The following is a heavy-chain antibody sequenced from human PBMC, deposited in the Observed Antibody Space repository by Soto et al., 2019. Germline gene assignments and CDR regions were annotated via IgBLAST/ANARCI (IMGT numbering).Heavy chain of an antibody. CDR1: GYTFTRYC. J-gene: IGHJ5*02. CDR3: ARGGDYYDSSGCSWFDP. Sequence: ASVKVSCKASGYTFTRYCISWVREAPGQGLEWMGWISAYNGNTNYAQKLQGRVTMTTDTSTSTAYMELRSLRSDDTAVYYCARGGDYYDSSGCSWFDPWGQGTLVTVSS. V-gene: IGHV1-18*01. CDR2: ISAYNGNT. D-gene: IGHD3-22*01.